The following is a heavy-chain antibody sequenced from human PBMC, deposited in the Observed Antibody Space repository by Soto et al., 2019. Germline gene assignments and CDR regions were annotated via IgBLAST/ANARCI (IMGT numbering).Heavy chain of an antibody. CDR1: GGSISSYY. J-gene: IGHJ5*02. CDR3: ARHPGIASALQWFDP. V-gene: IGHV4-59*08. Sequence: QVQLQESGPGLVKPSETLSLTCTVSGGSISSYYWSWIRQPPGKGLEWIGYIYYSGSTNYNPSLKSRVTISVDSRPYRFSLRLSSVTAAESAVYYCARHPGIASALQWFDPRGPGTLGTVSS. CDR2: IYYSGST. D-gene: IGHD6-13*01.